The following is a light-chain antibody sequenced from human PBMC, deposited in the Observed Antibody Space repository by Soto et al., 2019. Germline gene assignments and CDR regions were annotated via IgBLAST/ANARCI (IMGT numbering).Light chain of an antibody. CDR2: DAS. Sequence: DIQLTQSPSFLSPSIGESVTITCRASQVISTSLAWYQVKPGKAPKLLIYDASSLESGVPSRFSGSGSETEFTLTISSLQPDDFATYYCQQYNSYPWTFGQGTKVDIK. J-gene: IGKJ1*01. V-gene: IGKV1-9*01. CDR1: QVISTS. CDR3: QQYNSYPWT.